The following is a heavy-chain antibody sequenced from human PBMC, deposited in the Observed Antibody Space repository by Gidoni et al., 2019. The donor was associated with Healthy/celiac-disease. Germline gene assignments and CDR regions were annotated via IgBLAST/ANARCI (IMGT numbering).Heavy chain of an antibody. Sequence: QLQLQESGPGLVKPSETLSLTCTVSGGPISSSSYYWGWIRQPPGKGLEWIGSIYYSGSTYYNPPLKSRVTISVDTSKNQFSLKLSSVTAADTAVYYCAREGYCTNGVCLSAFDIWGQGTMVTVSS. CDR2: IYYSGST. D-gene: IGHD2-8*01. CDR3: AREGYCTNGVCLSAFDI. V-gene: IGHV4-39*07. CDR1: GGPISSSSYY. J-gene: IGHJ3*02.